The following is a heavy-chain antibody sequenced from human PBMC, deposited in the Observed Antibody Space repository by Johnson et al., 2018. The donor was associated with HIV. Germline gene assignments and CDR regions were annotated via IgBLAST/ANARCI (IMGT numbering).Heavy chain of an antibody. D-gene: IGHD1-26*01. CDR3: AKDQLVGATYAAFDI. V-gene: IGHV3-11*04. Sequence: QVQLVESGGGLVKPGGSLRLSCAASGFIFSDYYMSWIRQAPGKGLEWVSYISSSGSTIYYADSVKGRFTISRDNAKNSLYLQMNSLRTEDTAVYYCAKDQLVGATYAAFDIWGQGTMVTVSS. J-gene: IGHJ3*02. CDR2: ISSSGSTI. CDR1: GFIFSDYY.